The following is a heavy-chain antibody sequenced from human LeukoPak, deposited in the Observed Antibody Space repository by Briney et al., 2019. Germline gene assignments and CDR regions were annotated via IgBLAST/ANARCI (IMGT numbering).Heavy chain of an antibody. CDR1: GFTFSSYG. Sequence: PGGSLRLSCAASGFTFSSYGMHWVRQAPGKGLEWVSAISGSGGSTYYADSVKGRFTISRDNSKNTLYLQMNSLRAEDTAVYYCAKDLATEVREDLDYWGQGTLVTVSS. CDR3: AKDLATEVREDLDY. D-gene: IGHD5-12*01. V-gene: IGHV3-23*01. J-gene: IGHJ4*02. CDR2: ISGSGGST.